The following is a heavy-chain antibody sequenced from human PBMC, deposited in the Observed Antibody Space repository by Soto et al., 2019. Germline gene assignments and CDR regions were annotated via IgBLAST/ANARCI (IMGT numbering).Heavy chain of an antibody. Sequence: SVKVSCKASGGTFSSYAISWVRQAPGQGLEWMGGIIPIFGTANYAQKFQGRVTITADESTSTAYMELSSLRSEDTAVYYCARGPRMVRGVYNWFDPWGQGTLVTVSS. J-gene: IGHJ5*02. CDR3: ARGPRMVRGVYNWFDP. V-gene: IGHV1-69*13. CDR1: GGTFSSYA. CDR2: IIPIFGTA. D-gene: IGHD3-10*01.